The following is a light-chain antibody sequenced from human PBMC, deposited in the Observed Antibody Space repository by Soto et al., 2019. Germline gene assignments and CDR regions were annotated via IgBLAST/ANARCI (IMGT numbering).Light chain of an antibody. Sequence: QSALAQPASVSGSPGQSITISCTGTSGFVGSFSLVSWYQQHPGKAPKVMISEGHRRPSGVPDRFSGSTSVNSASLTISGLQAEPDADHYCCLYIGETTYVFGNGIKVNV. V-gene: IGLV2-23*01. J-gene: IGLJ1*01. CDR1: SGFVGSFSL. CDR2: EGH. CDR3: CLYIGETTYV.